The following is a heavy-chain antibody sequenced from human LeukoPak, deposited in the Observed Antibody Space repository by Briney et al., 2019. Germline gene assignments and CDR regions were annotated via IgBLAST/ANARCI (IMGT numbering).Heavy chain of an antibody. Sequence: GGSLRLSCAASGFTFSSYGMHWVRQAPGKGLEWVAVISYDGSNKYYADSVKGRFTISRDNSKNTLYLQMNSLRAEDTAVYYCAKDGWYSSSWSYYYYGMDVWGKGTTVTVSS. CDR2: ISYDGSNK. J-gene: IGHJ6*04. CDR3: AKDGWYSSSWSYYYYGMDV. CDR1: GFTFSSYG. D-gene: IGHD6-13*01. V-gene: IGHV3-30*18.